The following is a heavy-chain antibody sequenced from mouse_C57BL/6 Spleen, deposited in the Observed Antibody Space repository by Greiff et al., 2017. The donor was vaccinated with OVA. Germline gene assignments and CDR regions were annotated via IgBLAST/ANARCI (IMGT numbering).Heavy chain of an antibody. V-gene: IGHV1-4*01. Sequence: QVQLQHSGAELARPGASVKMSCKASGYTFTSYTMHWVNQRPGQGLEWIGYINPSSGYTKYNQKFKDKATLTADKSSSTAYMQLSSLTSEDSAVYYCARTDYGSSYYAMDYWGQGTSVTVSS. D-gene: IGHD1-1*01. J-gene: IGHJ4*01. CDR3: ARTDYGSSYYAMDY. CDR2: INPSSGYT. CDR1: GYTFTSYT.